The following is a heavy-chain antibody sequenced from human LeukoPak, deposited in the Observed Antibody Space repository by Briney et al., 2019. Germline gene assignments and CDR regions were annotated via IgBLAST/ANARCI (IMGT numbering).Heavy chain of an antibody. V-gene: IGHV3-9*01. CDR3: AKDPGQYNSYGYF. CDR1: GFTFDDYA. Sequence: GGSLRLSCAASGFTFDDYAMHWVRQAPGKCLEWVSGISWNSGSIGYADSVKGRFTISRDNAKNSLYLQMNSLRAEDTALYYCAKDPGQYNSYGYFWGQGTLVTVSS. D-gene: IGHD5-18*01. CDR2: ISWNSGSI. J-gene: IGHJ4*02.